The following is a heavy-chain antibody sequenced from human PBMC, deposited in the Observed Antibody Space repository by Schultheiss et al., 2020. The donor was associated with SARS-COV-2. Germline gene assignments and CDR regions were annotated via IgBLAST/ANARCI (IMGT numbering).Heavy chain of an antibody. Sequence: GGSLRLSCAASGFTFSSYWMHWVRQAPGKGLVWVSSISGSGGSTYYADSVKGRFTISRDNAKNSLYLQMNSLRTEDTAVYYCAKDHLYSNYYYYMDVWGKGTTVTVSS. CDR1: GFTFSSYW. D-gene: IGHD4-11*01. V-gene: IGHV3-23*01. J-gene: IGHJ6*03. CDR3: AKDHLYSNYYYYMDV. CDR2: ISGSGGST.